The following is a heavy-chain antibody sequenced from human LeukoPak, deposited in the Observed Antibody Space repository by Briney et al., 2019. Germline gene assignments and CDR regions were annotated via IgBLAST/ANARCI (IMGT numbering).Heavy chain of an antibody. Sequence: ASVKVSCKASVYTFTNFYIHWVRQAPGQGLEWMGWINPNSGGTNYAQKFQGRVTMTRDTSISTAYMELSRLRSDDTAVYYCARVVGQQLVLRYWGQGTLVTVSS. D-gene: IGHD6-13*01. CDR2: INPNSGGT. CDR1: VYTFTNFY. CDR3: ARVVGQQLVLRY. J-gene: IGHJ4*02. V-gene: IGHV1-2*02.